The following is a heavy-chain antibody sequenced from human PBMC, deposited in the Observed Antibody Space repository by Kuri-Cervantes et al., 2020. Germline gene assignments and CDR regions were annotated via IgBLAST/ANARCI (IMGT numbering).Heavy chain of an antibody. CDR3: ARDPTSGYDSDAFDI. CDR2: INSDGSST. Sequence: GGSLRLSCAASGFTFSSYAMHWVRQAPGKGLVWVSRINSDGSSTSYADSVKGRFTISRDNSKNTLYLQMNSLRAEDTAVYYCARDPTSGYDSDAFDIWGQGTMVTVSS. J-gene: IGHJ3*02. D-gene: IGHD5-12*01. V-gene: IGHV3-74*01. CDR1: GFTFSSYA.